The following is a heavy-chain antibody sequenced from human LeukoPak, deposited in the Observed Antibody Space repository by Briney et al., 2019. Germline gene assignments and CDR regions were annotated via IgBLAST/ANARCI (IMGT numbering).Heavy chain of an antibody. D-gene: IGHD3-22*01. CDR3: TTSYYDSSGYRN. Sequence: GGSLRLSCAASGFTFSSYAMSWVRQAPGKGLEWVSAISGSGGSTYYADSVKGRFTISRDNSKNTLHLQMNSLKTEDTAMYYCTTSYYDSSGYRNWGQGTLVTVSS. CDR1: GFTFSSYA. V-gene: IGHV3-23*01. J-gene: IGHJ4*02. CDR2: ISGSGGST.